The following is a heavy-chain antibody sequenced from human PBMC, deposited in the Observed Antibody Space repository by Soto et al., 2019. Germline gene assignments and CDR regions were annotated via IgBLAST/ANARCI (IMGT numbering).Heavy chain of an antibody. CDR3: ASYPSSGRDQGYGMDV. CDR2: IYYSGCT. V-gene: IGHV4-59*01. J-gene: IGHJ6*02. CDR1: GGSISTYY. Sequence: SDTLSLTCTVSGGSISTYYWSWIRQPPGKGLEWIGYIYYSGCTSYNPSLTSRATISEDTSKNQFSLKLRPVTAEDTAVHYCASYPSSGRDQGYGMDVWGQGTPVTVSS. D-gene: IGHD6-19*01.